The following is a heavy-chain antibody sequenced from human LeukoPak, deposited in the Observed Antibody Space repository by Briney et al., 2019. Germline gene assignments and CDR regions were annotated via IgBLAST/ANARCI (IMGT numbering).Heavy chain of an antibody. D-gene: IGHD4-17*01. Sequence: PSETLSLTCTVSGGSISSYYWSWIRQPAGKGLEWIGRIYTSGSTNYNPSLKSRVTISVDTSKNQFSLKLSSVTAADTAVYYCARDPVDYGGNSGAFDIWGQGTMVTVSS. J-gene: IGHJ3*02. CDR2: IYTSGST. CDR1: GGSISSYY. V-gene: IGHV4-4*07. CDR3: ARDPVDYGGNSGAFDI.